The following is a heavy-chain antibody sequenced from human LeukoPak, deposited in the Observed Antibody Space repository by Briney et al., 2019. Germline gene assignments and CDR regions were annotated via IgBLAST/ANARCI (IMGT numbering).Heavy chain of an antibody. CDR3: ARTGMATDLDY. Sequence: AGGSLRLSCAASGFTFSSYSMNWVRQAPGKGLEWVSSISSSSSYIYYADSVKGRFTISGDNAKNSLYLQMNSLRAEGTAVYYCARTGMATDLDYWGQGTLVTVSS. CDR1: GFTFSSYS. CDR2: ISSSSSYI. D-gene: IGHD5-24*01. J-gene: IGHJ4*02. V-gene: IGHV3-21*01.